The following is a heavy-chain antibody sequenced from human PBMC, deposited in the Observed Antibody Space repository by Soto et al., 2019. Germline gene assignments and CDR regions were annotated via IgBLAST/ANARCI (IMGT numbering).Heavy chain of an antibody. Sequence: EVQLVESGGGLVKPGGSLRLSCAASGFTFSSYSMNWVRQAPGKGLEWVSSISSSSSYIYYADSVKGRFIISRDNAKNSLYLQMNSLRAEDTAVYYCARDGSSGWYEFDYWGQGTLVTVSS. V-gene: IGHV3-21*01. J-gene: IGHJ4*02. CDR3: ARDGSSGWYEFDY. CDR1: GFTFSSYS. CDR2: ISSSSSYI. D-gene: IGHD6-19*01.